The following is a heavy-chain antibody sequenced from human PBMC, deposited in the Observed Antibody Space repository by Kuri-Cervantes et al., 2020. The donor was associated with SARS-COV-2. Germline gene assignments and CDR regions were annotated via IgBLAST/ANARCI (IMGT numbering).Heavy chain of an antibody. J-gene: IGHJ4*02. D-gene: IGHD6-13*01. CDR1: GFTVSSNY. CDR3: AIAAAEFFDY. V-gene: IGHV3-53*01. Sequence: GESLKISCAASGFTVSSNYMSWVRQAPGKGLEWVSVIYSGGSTYYADSVKGRFTISRDSSKNTLYLQMNSLRAEDTAVYYCAIAAAEFFDYWGQGTLVTVSS. CDR2: IYSGGST.